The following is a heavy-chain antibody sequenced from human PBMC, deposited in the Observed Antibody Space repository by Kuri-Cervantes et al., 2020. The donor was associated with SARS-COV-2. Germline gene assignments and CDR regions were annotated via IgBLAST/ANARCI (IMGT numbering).Heavy chain of an antibody. V-gene: IGHV6-1*01. D-gene: IGHD6-13*01. CDR1: GDSVSSNSAA. J-gene: IGHJ6*02. CDR3: ARSQHPTSRFYYYSLDV. CDR2: TYYRSKWYN. Sequence: SQTLSLTCAISGDSVSSNSAAWNWIRQSPSRGLEWLGRTYYRSKWYNDYAVSVKSRITINPDTSKNQFSLQLNSVTAADTAVCYCARSQHPTSRFYYYSLDVWGQGTTVTVSS.